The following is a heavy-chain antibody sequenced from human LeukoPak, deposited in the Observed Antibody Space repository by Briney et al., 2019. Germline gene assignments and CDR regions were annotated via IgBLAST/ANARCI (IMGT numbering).Heavy chain of an antibody. CDR1: GFTFSGSA. Sequence: PGGSLRLSCAASGFTFSGSAMHWVRQASGKGLEWVGRIRSKANSYATAYAASVKGRFTISRDGSKNTAYLQMNSLKTEDTAVYYCTRRQTGSSSPDYWGQGTLVTVSS. CDR2: IRSKANSYAT. V-gene: IGHV3-73*01. J-gene: IGHJ4*02. CDR3: TRRQTGSSSPDY. D-gene: IGHD6-13*01.